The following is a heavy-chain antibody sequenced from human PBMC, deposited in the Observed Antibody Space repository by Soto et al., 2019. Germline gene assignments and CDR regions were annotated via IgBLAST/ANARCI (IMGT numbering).Heavy chain of an antibody. CDR2: INHSGST. J-gene: IGHJ6*02. Sequence: SETLSLTCAVYGGSFSGYYWSWIRQPPGKGLEWIGEINHSGSTNYNPSLKSRVTISVDTSKNQFSLKLSSLTAADTAVYYCARVSGIYYYGMDVWGQGTTVT. CDR1: GGSFSGYY. CDR3: ARVSGIYYYGMDV. V-gene: IGHV4-34*01. D-gene: IGHD3-10*01.